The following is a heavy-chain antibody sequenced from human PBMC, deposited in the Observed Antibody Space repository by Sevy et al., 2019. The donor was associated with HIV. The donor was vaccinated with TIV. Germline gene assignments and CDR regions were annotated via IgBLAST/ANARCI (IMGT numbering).Heavy chain of an antibody. CDR3: AREGCTRPHDY. D-gene: IGHD2-8*01. Sequence: GGSLRLSCAVSGFSFNIYSMSWVRQAPGKGLEWVSTLSFGCGKINYADSVKGRFIISRDDSKNTLYLQMNSLRAEDTAVYFCAREGCTRPHDYWGQGPLVTVSS. J-gene: IGHJ4*02. CDR2: LSFGCGKI. CDR1: GFSFNIYS. V-gene: IGHV3-23*01.